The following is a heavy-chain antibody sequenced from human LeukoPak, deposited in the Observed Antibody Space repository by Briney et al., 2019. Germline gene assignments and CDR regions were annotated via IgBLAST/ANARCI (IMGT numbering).Heavy chain of an antibody. V-gene: IGHV4-59*01. CDR1: VGSISSYY. D-gene: IGHD3-10*01. CDR3: ARRYGSGSSGTFDY. Sequence: PSATLSLTCPGSVGSISSYYWSWIRQPPGKGLEWIAYIYYSGSTNYNPSLKSRVTISVDTSKNQFSLKLSSVTAADTAVYYCARRYGSGSSGTFDYWGQGTLVTVSS. J-gene: IGHJ4*02. CDR2: IYYSGST.